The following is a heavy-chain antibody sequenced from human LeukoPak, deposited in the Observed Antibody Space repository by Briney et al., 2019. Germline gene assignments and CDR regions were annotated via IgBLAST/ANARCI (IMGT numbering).Heavy chain of an antibody. D-gene: IGHD6-19*01. CDR3: ARGGSSVWYGDPFDY. V-gene: IGHV3-23*01. CDR2: ISDSGGSP. CDR1: GFTFSSYV. Sequence: PGGSLRLSCTAYGFTFSSYVMSWVRQAPGKGLEWVSTISDSGGSPYYADFVKGRFTISRENAKKSVYLQMNTLRAEDTAVYYCARGGSSVWYGDPFDYWGQGTLVTVSS. J-gene: IGHJ4*02.